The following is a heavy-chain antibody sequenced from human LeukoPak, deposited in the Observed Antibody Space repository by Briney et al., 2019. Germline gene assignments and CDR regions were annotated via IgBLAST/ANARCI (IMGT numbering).Heavy chain of an antibody. V-gene: IGHV3-21*01. J-gene: IGHJ3*02. CDR3: VRPPNKYQLLGDDAFDI. CDR2: ISSSSSYI. Sequence: GGSLRFSCAASGFTFSSYSMNWVRQAPGKGLEWVSSISSSSSYIYYADSVKGRFTISRDNSKNTLYLQMNSLRAEDTAVYYCVRPPNKYQLLGDDAFDIWGQGTMVTVSS. D-gene: IGHD2-2*01. CDR1: GFTFSSYS.